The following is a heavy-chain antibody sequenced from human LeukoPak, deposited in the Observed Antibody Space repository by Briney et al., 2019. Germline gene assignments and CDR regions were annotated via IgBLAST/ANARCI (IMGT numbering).Heavy chain of an antibody. Sequence: PGGSLRLSCVASGFIFSDHPFPWVRQSPDKGLEWVALIGSDGTKKYYADSVQGRFTVSRENSNNTLFLQMNTLRADDTAVYFCARQMTSTRLFDSWGQGTLVTVSS. V-gene: IGHV3-30*04. CDR2: IGSDGTKK. CDR1: GFIFSDHP. CDR3: ARQMTSTRLFDS. D-gene: IGHD5/OR15-5a*01. J-gene: IGHJ4*02.